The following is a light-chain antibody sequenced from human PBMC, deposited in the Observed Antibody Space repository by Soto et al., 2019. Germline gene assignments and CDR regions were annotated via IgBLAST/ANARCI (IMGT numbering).Light chain of an antibody. J-gene: IGLJ7*01. Sequence: SYELTQPPSVSVAPGQTARITCGGNNIESKSVHWYQQRPGQAPVLVIYVDSDRPSGIPDRFSASTSGNTAALTISRVEAGDEADYYCGTWDSSLSAAVFGGGTQLTVL. CDR2: VDS. CDR1: NIESKS. V-gene: IGLV3-21*02. CDR3: GTWDSSLSAAV.